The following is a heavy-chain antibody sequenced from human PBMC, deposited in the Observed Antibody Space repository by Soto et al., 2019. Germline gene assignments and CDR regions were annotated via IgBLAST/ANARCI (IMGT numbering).Heavy chain of an antibody. CDR3: ATGMSGGYYYYMNG. D-gene: IGHD1-26*01. V-gene: IGHV1-8*01. CDR2: MNPNSGNT. Sequence: QVQLVKSGAEVKKPGASVKVSCKASGYTFTNYDINWVRQATGQGLEWRRWMNPNSGNTGYAQKFQGRVTMTTNTPKSTTSMELSSMRSEDTAEYYYATGMSGGYYYYMNGWDKGTTVTDSS. J-gene: IGHJ6*03. CDR1: GYTFTNYD.